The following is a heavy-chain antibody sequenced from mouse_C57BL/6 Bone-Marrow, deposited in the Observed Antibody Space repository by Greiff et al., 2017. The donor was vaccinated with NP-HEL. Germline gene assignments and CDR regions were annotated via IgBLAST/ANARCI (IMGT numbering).Heavy chain of an antibody. D-gene: IGHD1-1*01. CDR2: ISYDGSN. V-gene: IGHV3-6*01. J-gene: IGHJ2*01. CDR3: ARAALLRYPYYFDY. CDR1: GYSITSGYY. Sequence: EVQLQESGPGLVKPSQSLSLTCSVTGYSITSGYYWNWIRQFPGNKLEWMGYISYDGSNNYNPSLKNRISITRDTSKNQFFLKLNSVTTEDTATYYCARAALLRYPYYFDYWGQGTTLTVSS.